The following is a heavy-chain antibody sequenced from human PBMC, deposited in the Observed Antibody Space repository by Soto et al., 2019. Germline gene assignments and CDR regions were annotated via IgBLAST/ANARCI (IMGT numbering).Heavy chain of an antibody. V-gene: IGHV3-7*01. Sequence: PGGSLRLSCAASGFTFSSYRISWVRQAPGKGLEWVANIKHNGSVKYYADSVKGRFTISRDNANNSLYLQMNSLRAEDTAVYYCSCVSVFWGGYSKGGRDWCGIDVWGQGTTVTVYS. D-gene: IGHD3-3*01. J-gene: IGHJ6*02. CDR2: IKHNGSVK. CDR1: GFTFSSYR. CDR3: SCVSVFWGGYSKGGRDWCGIDV.